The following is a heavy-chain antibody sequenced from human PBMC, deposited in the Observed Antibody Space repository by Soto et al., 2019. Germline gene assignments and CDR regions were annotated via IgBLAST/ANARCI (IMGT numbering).Heavy chain of an antibody. J-gene: IGHJ3*02. Sequence: SLKVSCKASGGTFSIYTISWVRQAPGQGLEWMGRIIPILGIANYAQKFQGRVTITADKSTSTAYMELRSLRSDDTAVYYCAREGYSDGPWTGGFDIWGQGTMVTVSS. CDR1: GGTFSIYT. V-gene: IGHV1-69*04. D-gene: IGHD5-18*01. CDR2: IIPILGIA. CDR3: AREGYSDGPWTGGFDI.